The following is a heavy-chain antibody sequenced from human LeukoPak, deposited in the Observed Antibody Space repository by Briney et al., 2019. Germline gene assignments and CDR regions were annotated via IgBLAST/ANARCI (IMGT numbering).Heavy chain of an antibody. D-gene: IGHD1-26*01. CDR3: ATEVGRGRRFDP. Sequence: ASVKVSCKASGYTFTGYFMHWVRQAPGQGLEWMGWINPNNGATNYAQKFQGRVTMTGDTSISTAYMELSSLVSDDSAVYYCATEVGRGRRFDPWGQGTLVTVSS. J-gene: IGHJ5*02. CDR1: GYTFTGYF. CDR2: INPNNGAT. V-gene: IGHV1-2*02.